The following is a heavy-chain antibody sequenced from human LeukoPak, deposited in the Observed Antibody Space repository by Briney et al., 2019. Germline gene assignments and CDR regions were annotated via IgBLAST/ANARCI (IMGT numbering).Heavy chain of an antibody. Sequence: GGSLRLSCAASGFTFSSYSMNWVRQAPGKGLEWVSSISSSSSYIYYADPVKGRFTISRDNAKNSLYLQMNSLRAEDTAVYYCARGASGPGVATIVYWGQGTLVTVSS. CDR1: GFTFSSYS. CDR3: ARGASGPGVATIVY. CDR2: ISSSSSYI. D-gene: IGHD5-12*01. J-gene: IGHJ4*02. V-gene: IGHV3-21*01.